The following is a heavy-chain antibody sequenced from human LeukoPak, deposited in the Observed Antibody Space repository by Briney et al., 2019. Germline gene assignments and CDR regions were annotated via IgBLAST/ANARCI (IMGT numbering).Heavy chain of an antibody. V-gene: IGHV1-69*04. CDR3: ARGGGGYDKNWFDP. D-gene: IGHD5-12*01. CDR1: GGTFSSYA. Sequence: SVKVSCKASGGTFSSYAISWVRQAPGQGLEWMGRIIPILGIANYAQKLQGRVTITADKSTSTAYMELSSLRSEDTAVYYCARGGGGYDKNWFDPWGQGTLVTVSS. J-gene: IGHJ5*02. CDR2: IIPILGIA.